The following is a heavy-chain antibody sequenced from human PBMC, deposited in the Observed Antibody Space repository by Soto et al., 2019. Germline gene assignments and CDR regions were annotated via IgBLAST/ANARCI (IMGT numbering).Heavy chain of an antibody. CDR3: AKSGGIIGIPDY. CDR1: GGSISSRGDY. V-gene: IGHV4-39*01. Sequence: PSETLSLTCFVSGGSISSRGDYWVGIRQSPGKGLEWIGNIYYNGNAYYNPSFKSRCTISVDTSKNQFSLTLRSVTAADTAVYYCAKSGGIIGIPDYWGQGTRVTVSS. D-gene: IGHD3-16*02. J-gene: IGHJ4*02. CDR2: IYYNGNA.